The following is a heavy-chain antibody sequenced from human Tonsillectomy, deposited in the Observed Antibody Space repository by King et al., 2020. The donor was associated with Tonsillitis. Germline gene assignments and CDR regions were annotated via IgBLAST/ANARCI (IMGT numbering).Heavy chain of an antibody. CDR2: ISWNSGGV. CDR1: GFTFHDYA. Sequence: VQLVESGGGLVQPGRSLRLSCAASGFTFHDYAMHWVRQPPGKGLEWVSGISWNSGGVDYADSVTGRFTISRDNAKNSLYLQINSLRAEDTAFYYCVSNFHGLWGQGTLVTVSS. D-gene: IGHD2/OR15-2a*01. CDR3: VSNFHGL. V-gene: IGHV3-9*01. J-gene: IGHJ4*02.